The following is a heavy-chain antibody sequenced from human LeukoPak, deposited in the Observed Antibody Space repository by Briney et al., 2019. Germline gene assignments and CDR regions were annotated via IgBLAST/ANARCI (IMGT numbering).Heavy chain of an antibody. J-gene: IGHJ4*02. Sequence: PGGSLRLSCAASGFTSSSYAMSWVRQAPGKGLEWVSAISGSGGSTYYADSVKGRFTISRDNSKNTLYLQMNSLRAEDTAVYYCGGSGSYYNNDYWGQGTLVTVSS. V-gene: IGHV3-23*01. CDR2: ISGSGGST. D-gene: IGHD3-10*01. CDR1: GFTSSSYA. CDR3: GGSGSYYNNDY.